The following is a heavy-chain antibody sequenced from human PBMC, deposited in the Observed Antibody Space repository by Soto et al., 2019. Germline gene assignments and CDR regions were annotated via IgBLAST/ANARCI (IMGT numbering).Heavy chain of an antibody. J-gene: IGHJ4*02. CDR1: GYTFTSYG. V-gene: IGHV1-8*02. CDR2: MNPNTGGS. CDR3: ARGGPAAGYDL. Sequence: ASVKVSCKASGYTFTSYGISWVRQASGQGLEWMGWMNPNTGGSGYAQDFQGRITMTRDTATSTAYMELTSLRFDDTAVYYCARGGPAAGYDLWGQGTLVTVSS. D-gene: IGHD6-13*01.